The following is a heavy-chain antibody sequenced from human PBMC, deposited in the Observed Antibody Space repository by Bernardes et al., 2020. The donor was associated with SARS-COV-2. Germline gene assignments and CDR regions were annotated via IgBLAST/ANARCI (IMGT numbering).Heavy chain of an antibody. CDR3: AKGLEAEYDYRFDP. CDR1: GFTFSSYS. V-gene: IGHV3-48*04. D-gene: IGHD5-12*01. CDR2: ISSSGSTI. J-gene: IGHJ5*02. Sequence: GGSLRLSCAASGFTFSSYSMNWVRQAPGKGLEWVSYISSSGSTIYYADSVKGRFTISRDNAKNSLYLQMNSLRVEDTAVYYCAKGLEAEYDYRFDPWGQGTLVTVSS.